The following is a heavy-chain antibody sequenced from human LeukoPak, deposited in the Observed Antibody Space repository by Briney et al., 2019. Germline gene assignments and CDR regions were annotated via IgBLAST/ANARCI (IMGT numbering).Heavy chain of an antibody. Sequence: PSETLSLTCAVYGGSFSGYYWSWIRQPPGKGLEWIGEIYHSGSTNYNPSLKSRVTISVDKSKNQFSLKLSSVTAADTAVYYCARLLWFGELTYYFDYWGQGTLVTVSS. CDR1: GGSFSGYY. V-gene: IGHV4-34*01. J-gene: IGHJ4*02. D-gene: IGHD3-10*01. CDR2: IYHSGST. CDR3: ARLLWFGELTYYFDY.